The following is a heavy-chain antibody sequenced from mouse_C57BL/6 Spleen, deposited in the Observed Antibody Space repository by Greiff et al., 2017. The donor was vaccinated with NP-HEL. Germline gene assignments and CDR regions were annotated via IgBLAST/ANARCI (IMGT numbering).Heavy chain of an antibody. V-gene: IGHV1-62-2*01. CDR1: GYTFTEYT. CDR3: ARHLYGNWAMDY. D-gene: IGHD2-1*01. CDR2: FYPGSGSI. J-gene: IGHJ4*01. Sequence: VMLVESGAELVKPGASVKLSCKASGYTFTEYTIHWVKQRSGQGLEWIGWFYPGSGSIKYNEKFKDKATLTADKSSSTVYMELSRLTSEDSAVYFCARHLYGNWAMDYWGQGTSVTVSS.